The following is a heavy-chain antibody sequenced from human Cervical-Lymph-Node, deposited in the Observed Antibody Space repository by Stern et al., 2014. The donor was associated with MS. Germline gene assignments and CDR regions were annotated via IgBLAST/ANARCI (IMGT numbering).Heavy chain of an antibody. Sequence: EVQLVESGGGLVQPGRSLRVSCAASGLSFDDYAMHWVRQAPGTGPEWVSGISWNSGTIGYADSVKGRFTISRDNAKNSLYLQMNSLRPEDTALYYCAKEEENAFDIWGQGTMVTVSS. J-gene: IGHJ3*02. CDR1: GLSFDDYA. CDR2: ISWNSGTI. V-gene: IGHV3-9*01. CDR3: AKEEENAFDI.